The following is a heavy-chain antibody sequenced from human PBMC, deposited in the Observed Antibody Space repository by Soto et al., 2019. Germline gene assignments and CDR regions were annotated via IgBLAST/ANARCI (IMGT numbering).Heavy chain of an antibody. D-gene: IGHD2-2*01. Sequence: ASVKVSCKASGYTFTGYYMHWVRQAPGQGLEWMGWINPNSGGTNYAQKFQGWVTMTRDTSISTAYMELSRLRSDDTAVYYCARAPPRDCISNSCYLYYFDYWGQGTLVTSPQ. J-gene: IGHJ4*02. CDR1: GYTFTGYY. CDR2: INPNSGGT. V-gene: IGHV1-2*04. CDR3: ARAPPRDCISNSCYLYYFDY.